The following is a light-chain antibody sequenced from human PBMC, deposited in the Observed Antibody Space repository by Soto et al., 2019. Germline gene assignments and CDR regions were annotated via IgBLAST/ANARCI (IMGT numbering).Light chain of an antibody. V-gene: IGKV3-11*01. CDR3: QPRSNWPKT. CDR1: QSVSSY. J-gene: IGKJ1*01. Sequence: EIVLTQSPATLSLSPGERATLSCRASQSVSSYLAWYQQKPGQAPRLLIYDASNRATGIPARFSGSGSGTDFNFPIRSPEPGDFAVYYCQPRSNWPKTFGQGTKVEIK. CDR2: DAS.